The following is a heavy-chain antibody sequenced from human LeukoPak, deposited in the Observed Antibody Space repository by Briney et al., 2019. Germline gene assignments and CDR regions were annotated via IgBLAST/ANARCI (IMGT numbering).Heavy chain of an antibody. CDR2: ISAYNGNT. V-gene: IGHV1-18*01. CDR1: GYTFTSYG. CDR3: ARAVRGNWFDP. Sequence: ASVKVSCKASGYTFTSYGISWVRQAPGQGLEWMGWISAYNGNTNYAQKLQGRVTMTTDTSTSTAYMELRNLSSDDTAVYYCARAVRGNWFDPWGQGTLVTVSS. J-gene: IGHJ5*02.